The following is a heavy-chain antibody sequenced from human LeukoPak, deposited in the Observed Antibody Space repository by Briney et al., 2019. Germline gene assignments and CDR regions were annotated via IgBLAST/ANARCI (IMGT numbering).Heavy chain of an antibody. D-gene: IGHD6-19*01. V-gene: IGHV3-48*03. Sequence: GGSLRLSCAASGFTFSNYEMNWVRQVPGRGLEWVSYISSSGLTMYYADSVKGRFAISRDNARNSLYLQMSSLRAEDTAVYYCATKVAGTSHFSYWGQGTLVTVSS. CDR1: GFTFSNYE. CDR3: ATKVAGTSHFSY. CDR2: ISSSGLTM. J-gene: IGHJ4*02.